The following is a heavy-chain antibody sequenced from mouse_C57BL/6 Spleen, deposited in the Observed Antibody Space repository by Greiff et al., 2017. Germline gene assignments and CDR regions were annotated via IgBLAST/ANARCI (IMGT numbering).Heavy chain of an antibody. Sequence: EVKLQESGPGLVKPSQSLSLTCSVTGYSITSGYYWNWIRQFPGNKLEWMGYISYDGSNNYNPSLKNRISITRDTSKNQFFLKLNSVTTEDTATYYCARFSPLTGVDYWGQGTTLTVSS. V-gene: IGHV3-6*01. J-gene: IGHJ2*01. D-gene: IGHD4-1*01. CDR2: ISYDGSN. CDR1: GYSITSGYY. CDR3: ARFSPLTGVDY.